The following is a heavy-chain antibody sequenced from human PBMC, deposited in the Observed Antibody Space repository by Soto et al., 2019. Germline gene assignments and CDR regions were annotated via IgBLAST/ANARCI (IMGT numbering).Heavy chain of an antibody. CDR2: IYYSGST. D-gene: IGHD3-22*01. V-gene: IGHV4-30-4*01. CDR1: GGSISSVDYY. Sequence: PSETLSLTCTVSGGSISSVDYYWSWIRQPPGKGLEWIGYIYYSGSTYYNPSLKSRVTISVDTSKNQFSLKLSSVTAADTAVYYCARGGSGEYDYDSSGYSSPSNWFDPWGQGTLVTVSS. J-gene: IGHJ5*02. CDR3: ARGGSGEYDYDSSGYSSPSNWFDP.